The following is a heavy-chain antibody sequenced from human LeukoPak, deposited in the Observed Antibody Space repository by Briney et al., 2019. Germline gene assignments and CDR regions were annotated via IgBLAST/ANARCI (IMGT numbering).Heavy chain of an antibody. D-gene: IGHD3-10*01. J-gene: IGHJ4*02. V-gene: IGHV1-8*01. CDR1: GYTFTSYD. CDR2: MNPNSGKT. CDR3: ARGLRYYGSGSYLY. Sequence: ASVKVSCKASGYTFTSYDINWVRQATGQGLEWMGWMNPNSGKTGYAQKFQGRVTMTRNTSISTAYMELSSLRSEDTAVYYCARGLRYYGSGSYLYWGQGTLVTVSS.